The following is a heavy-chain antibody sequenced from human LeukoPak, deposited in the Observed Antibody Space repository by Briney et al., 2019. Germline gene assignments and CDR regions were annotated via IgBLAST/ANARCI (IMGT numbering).Heavy chain of an antibody. V-gene: IGHV7-4-1*02. J-gene: IGHJ6*03. D-gene: IGHD3-16*01. CDR3: ARKKGGATYYYYMDV. CDR2: INTNTGNP. CDR1: GYTFTSYG. Sequence: ASVKVSCKASGYTFTSYGISWVRQAPGQGLEWMGWINTNTGNPTYAQGFTGRFVFSLDTSVSTAYLQISSLKAEDTAVYYCARKKGGATYYYYMDVWGKGTTVTVSS.